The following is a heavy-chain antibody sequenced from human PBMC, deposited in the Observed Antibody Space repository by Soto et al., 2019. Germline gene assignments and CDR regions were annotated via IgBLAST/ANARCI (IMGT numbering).Heavy chain of an antibody. V-gene: IGHV4-31*03. CDR2: IYYSGST. CDR1: GGSISSGGYY. J-gene: IGHJ6*02. Sequence: QVQLQESGPGLVKPSQTLSLTCTVSGGSISSGGYYWSWIRQHPGRGLEWIGHIYYSGSTYYNPSLKSRVTISVDTSKNQFSLKLSSVTAADTAVYYCARGRAAAGNYYYYGMDVWGQGTTVTVSS. CDR3: ARGRAAAGNYYYYGMDV. D-gene: IGHD6-13*01.